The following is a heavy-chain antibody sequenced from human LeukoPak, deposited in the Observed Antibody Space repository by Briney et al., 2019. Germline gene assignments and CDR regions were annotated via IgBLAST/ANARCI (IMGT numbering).Heavy chain of an antibody. CDR2: IWFDGSKK. V-gene: IGHV3-33*01. Sequence: GGSLRLSCAASGFIFSRHGMHWVRQAPGKGLEWVAVIWFDGSKKYYADSVKGRFTISRDNSKNTLYLQMNSLRAEETAVYYCATSNGGPSHGAFEIWGQGTMVTVSS. D-gene: IGHD3-16*01. CDR3: ATSNGGPSHGAFEI. J-gene: IGHJ3*02. CDR1: GFIFSRHG.